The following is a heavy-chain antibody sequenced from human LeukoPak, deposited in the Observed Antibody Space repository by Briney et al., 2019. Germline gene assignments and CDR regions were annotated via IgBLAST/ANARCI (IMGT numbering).Heavy chain of an antibody. CDR3: ARVSQAFDY. CDR1: GGSISSSSYY. CDR2: IYHSGST. V-gene: IGHV4-39*07. J-gene: IGHJ4*02. Sequence: SETLSLTCTVSGGSISSSSYYWGWIRQPPGKGLEWIGSIYHSGSTYYNPSLKSRVTISVDTSKNQFSLKLSSVTAADTAVYYCARVSQAFDYWGQGTLVTVSS.